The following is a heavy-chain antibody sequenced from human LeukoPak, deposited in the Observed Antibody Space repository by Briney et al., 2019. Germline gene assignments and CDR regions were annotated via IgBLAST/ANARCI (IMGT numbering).Heavy chain of an antibody. D-gene: IGHD3-16*01. CDR2: ISTSSISK. V-gene: IGHV3-11*04. J-gene: IGHJ3*02. CDR3: AKVDPSFGMAFHI. Sequence: SGGSLRLSCAASGFTFSDYYMNWIRQAPGKGLEWVSHISTSSISKYYADSVSGRFTISRDNTKNSLYLQMNSLRPADTAVYYCAKVDPSFGMAFHIWGQGTVVTVSS. CDR1: GFTFSDYY.